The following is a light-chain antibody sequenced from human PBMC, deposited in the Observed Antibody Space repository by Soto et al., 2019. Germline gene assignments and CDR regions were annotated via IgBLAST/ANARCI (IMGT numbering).Light chain of an antibody. CDR2: AAS. V-gene: IGKV1-39*01. CDR1: QNVITH. Sequence: DIQMTQSPSSMSASVGDTVAITCRTSQNVITHLNWFQKKPGKDPNLLIFAASNLQSGVPSRFIGSGSGTDFTLTISSLHPEDFATYSCQQSYSAPLTFGQGTRLDIK. J-gene: IGKJ5*01. CDR3: QQSYSAPLT.